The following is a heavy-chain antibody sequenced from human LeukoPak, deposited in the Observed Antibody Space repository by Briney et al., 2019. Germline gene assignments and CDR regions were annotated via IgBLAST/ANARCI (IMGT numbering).Heavy chain of an antibody. D-gene: IGHD3-9*01. Sequence: PSESLSLTCGVFGVSINDYYWSWIRQSPGKGLGWIGEISHTEGTRYNPSLESRVVMSVGASENQLSLKLIFVTAADTAVYYCARIRCGHSGSVCYNHWGLGTLVTVSS. CDR3: ARIRCGHSGSVCYNH. CDR2: ISHTEGT. V-gene: IGHV4-34*01. CDR1: GVSINDYY. J-gene: IGHJ1*01.